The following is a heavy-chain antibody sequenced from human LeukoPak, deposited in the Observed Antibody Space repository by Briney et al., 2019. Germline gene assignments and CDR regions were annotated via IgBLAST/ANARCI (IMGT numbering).Heavy chain of an antibody. J-gene: IGHJ4*02. CDR2: INPNSGGT. V-gene: IGHV1-2*02. CDR1: GYTFIGYY. Sequence: ASVKVSCKASGYTFIGYYMHWVRQAPGQGLEWMGWINPNSGGTNYAQKFQGRVTMTRDTSISTAYMELRSLRSDDTAVYYCARSIAAAGTLPFDYWGQGTLVTVSS. CDR3: ARSIAAAGTLPFDY. D-gene: IGHD6-13*01.